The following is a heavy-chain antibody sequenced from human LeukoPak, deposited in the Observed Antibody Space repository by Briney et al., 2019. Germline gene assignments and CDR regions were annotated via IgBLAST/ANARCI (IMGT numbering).Heavy chain of an antibody. D-gene: IGHD3-16*02. CDR3: TREGVYSPDPTSYHRLPFDI. Sequence: ASVKVSCKASGGTFSSYGITWVRQAPGQGLEWMGRIIPTLNVANFAQKFRGRVSITADKSTNTAHLELSNLRSEDTAVYYCTREGVYSPDPTSYHRLPFDIWGKGTLVIVSS. J-gene: IGHJ3*02. V-gene: IGHV1-69*04. CDR1: GGTFSSYG. CDR2: IIPTLNVA.